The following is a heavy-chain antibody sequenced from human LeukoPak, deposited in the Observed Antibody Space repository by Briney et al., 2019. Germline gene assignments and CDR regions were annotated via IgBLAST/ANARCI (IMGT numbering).Heavy chain of an antibody. J-gene: IGHJ4*02. Sequence: SETLSLTCAVYGGSFSGYYWSWIRQPPGKGLEWIGSLYHSGSTYYNPSLKSRVTISVDTSKNQFSLKVNSVTAADTAVYYCARDFKNYDSSGYYEGYYFDYWGQGTLVTVSS. CDR1: GGSFSGYY. CDR3: ARDFKNYDSSGYYEGYYFDY. V-gene: IGHV4-34*01. D-gene: IGHD3-22*01. CDR2: LYHSGST.